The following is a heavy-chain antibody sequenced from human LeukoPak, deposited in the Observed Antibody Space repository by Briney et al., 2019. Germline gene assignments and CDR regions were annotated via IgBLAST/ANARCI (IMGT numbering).Heavy chain of an antibody. CDR3: AKEIGAGPAFDI. V-gene: IGHV3-30*18. D-gene: IGHD6-19*01. CDR1: GFTFSSYG. J-gene: IGHJ3*02. Sequence: GRSLRLSCAASGFTFSSYGMHWVRQAPGKGLEWVAVISYDGSNKYYADSVKGRFTISRDSSKNTLYLQMNSLRAEDTAVYYCAKEIGAGPAFDIWGQGTMVTVSS. CDR2: ISYDGSNK.